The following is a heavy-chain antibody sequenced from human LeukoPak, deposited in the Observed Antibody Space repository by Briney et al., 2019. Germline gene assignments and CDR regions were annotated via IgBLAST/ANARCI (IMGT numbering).Heavy chain of an antibody. V-gene: IGHV4-39*01. Sequence: PSETLSLTCTVSGGSISSSSYYWGWIRQPPGKGLEWIGSIYYSGSTYYNPSLKSRVTISVDTSKDQFPLKLSSVTAADTAVYYCARLPTASLVFDYWGQGTLVTVSS. CDR2: IYYSGST. J-gene: IGHJ4*02. CDR1: GGSISSSSYY. CDR3: ARLPTASLVFDY.